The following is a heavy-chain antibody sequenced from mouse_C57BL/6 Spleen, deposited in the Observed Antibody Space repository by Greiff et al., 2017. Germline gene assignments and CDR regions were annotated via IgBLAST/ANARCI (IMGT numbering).Heavy chain of an antibody. CDR3: ARATTVVEVYYFDY. V-gene: IGHV1-82*01. CDR1: GYAFSSSW. CDR2: IYPGDGDT. D-gene: IGHD1-1*01. J-gene: IGHJ2*01. Sequence: VQLQQSGPELVKPGASVKISCKASGYAFSSSWMNWVKQRPGKGLEWIGRIYPGDGDTNYNGKFKGKATLTADKSSSTAYMQLSSLTSEDSAVYFCARATTVVEVYYFDYWGQGTTLTVSS.